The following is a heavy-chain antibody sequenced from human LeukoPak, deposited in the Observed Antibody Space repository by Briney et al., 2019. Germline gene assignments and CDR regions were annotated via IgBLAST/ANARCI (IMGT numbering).Heavy chain of an antibody. Sequence: ASVKVSCKASGYTFTSYDINWVRQATGQGLEWMGIINPSGGSTSYAQKFQGRVTMTRDMSTSTVYMELSRLRSDDTAVYYCARGTGEYYDILTGDYWGQGTLVTVSS. CDR1: GYTFTSYD. D-gene: IGHD3-9*01. CDR2: INPSGGST. CDR3: ARGTGEYYDILTGDY. V-gene: IGHV1-46*01. J-gene: IGHJ4*02.